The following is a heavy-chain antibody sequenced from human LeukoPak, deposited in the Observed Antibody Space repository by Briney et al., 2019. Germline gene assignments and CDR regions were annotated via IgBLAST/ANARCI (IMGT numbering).Heavy chain of an antibody. Sequence: ASVKVSCKASGYTFTDYYMYWVRQAPGQGLEWMGWINLDSGGTNYAQKFQGRVTMTRDTSISTAYMELSRLRSDDTAVYYCARDAYYGSGSFPSWGQGTLVTVSS. CDR2: INLDSGGT. CDR3: ARDAYYGSGSFPS. V-gene: IGHV1-2*02. J-gene: IGHJ5*02. CDR1: GYTFTDYY. D-gene: IGHD3-10*01.